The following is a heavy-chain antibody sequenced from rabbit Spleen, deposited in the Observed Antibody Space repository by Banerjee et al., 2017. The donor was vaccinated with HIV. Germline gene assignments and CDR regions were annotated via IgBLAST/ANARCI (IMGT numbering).Heavy chain of an antibody. CDR1: GVSFSISSY. J-gene: IGHJ4*01. V-gene: IGHV1S40*01. Sequence: QSLEESGGDLVKPGASLTLTCTASGVSFSISSYMCWVRQAPGKGLEWIACIDAGSSGFTYFATWAKGRFTCSKTSSTTVTLQMTRLTAADTATYFCARDLAGVIGWNFYLWGPGTLVTV. D-gene: IGHD4-1*01. CDR3: ARDLAGVIGWNFYL. CDR2: IDAGSSGFT.